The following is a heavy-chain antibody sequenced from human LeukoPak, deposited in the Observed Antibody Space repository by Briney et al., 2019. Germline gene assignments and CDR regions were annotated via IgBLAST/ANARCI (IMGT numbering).Heavy chain of an antibody. J-gene: IGHJ5*02. CDR1: GFTFSYYW. CDR2: INSDGRST. D-gene: IGHD3-16*01. V-gene: IGHV3-74*01. CDR3: ARTSSGGFDP. Sequence: GGSLRLSCAASGFTFSYYWMHWVRQAPGKGLVWVSLINSDGRSTSYADSVKGRFTISRDNAKNTLYLQMNSLSAEDTAVYYCARTSSGGFDPWGQGTLVTVSS.